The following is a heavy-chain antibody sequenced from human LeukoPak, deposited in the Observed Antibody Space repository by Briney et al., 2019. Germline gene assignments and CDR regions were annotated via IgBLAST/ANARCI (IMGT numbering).Heavy chain of an antibody. V-gene: IGHV1-58*02. Sequence: ASVKVSCKASGFTFTSSAMQWVRQARGQSLEWIGWIVVGSGNTNYAQKFQERVTITRDMSTSTAYMELSSLRSEDTAVYYCAAWNVDTAMDPGDYWGQGTLVTVSS. CDR3: AAWNVDTAMDPGDY. D-gene: IGHD5-18*01. CDR2: IVVGSGNT. J-gene: IGHJ4*02. CDR1: GFTFTSSA.